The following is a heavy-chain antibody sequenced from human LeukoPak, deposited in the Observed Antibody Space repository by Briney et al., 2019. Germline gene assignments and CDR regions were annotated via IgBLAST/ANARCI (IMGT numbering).Heavy chain of an antibody. V-gene: IGHV1-69*05. CDR2: IIPIFGTA. CDR3: ASSPTIFGVVIMPQWYFDY. CDR1: GGTFSSYA. D-gene: IGHD3-3*01. J-gene: IGHJ4*02. Sequence: SVKVSCKASGGTFSSYAISWVRLAPGQGLEWMGRIIPIFGTANYAQKFQGRVTITTDESTSTAYMELSSLRSEDTAVYYCASSPTIFGVVIMPQWYFDYWRQGILVTVSS.